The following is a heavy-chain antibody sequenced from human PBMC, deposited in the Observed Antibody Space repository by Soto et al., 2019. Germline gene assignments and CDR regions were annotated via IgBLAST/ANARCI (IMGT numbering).Heavy chain of an antibody. V-gene: IGHV1-69*08. CDR2: IIPLLRIA. J-gene: IGHJ3*01. CDR3: AREPPALKGDAYDV. CDR1: GGTFSSYT. Sequence: QVQLVQSGAEVKKPGSSVNVSCKASGGTFSSYTISWVRQAPGQGLEWVGRIIPLLRIANYAQKFQGRVTITADRPARTSYMDLSSLRSDDTAVYYCAREPPALKGDAYDVWGQGTMVIVSS.